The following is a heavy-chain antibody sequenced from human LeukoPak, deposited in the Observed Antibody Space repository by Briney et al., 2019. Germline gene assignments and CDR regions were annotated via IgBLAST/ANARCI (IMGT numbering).Heavy chain of an antibody. J-gene: IGHJ6*03. V-gene: IGHV1-69*13. CDR1: GGTFSSYA. Sequence: SVKVSCKASGGTFSSYAISWVRQAPGQGLEWMGGIIPIFGTANYAQKFQGRVTITADESTSTAYMELSSLRSEDTAVYYCARALNIVVVPAAPYYYYMDVWGKGTTVTVSS. CDR2: IIPIFGTA. CDR3: ARALNIVVVPAAPYYYYMDV. D-gene: IGHD2-2*01.